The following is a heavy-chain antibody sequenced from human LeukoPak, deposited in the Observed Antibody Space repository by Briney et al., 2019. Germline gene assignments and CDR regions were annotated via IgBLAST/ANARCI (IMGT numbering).Heavy chain of an antibody. Sequence: GGSLRLSCAASGFTVSSNYMSWVRQAPGKGLEWVSVIYSGGSTYYADSVKGRFTISRDNSKNTLYLQMNSLRAEDTAVYYCARDRGLSSSGPPVYWGQGTLVTVSS. J-gene: IGHJ4*02. CDR3: ARDRGLSSSGPPVY. D-gene: IGHD6-19*01. V-gene: IGHV3-66*01. CDR2: IYSGGST. CDR1: GFTVSSNY.